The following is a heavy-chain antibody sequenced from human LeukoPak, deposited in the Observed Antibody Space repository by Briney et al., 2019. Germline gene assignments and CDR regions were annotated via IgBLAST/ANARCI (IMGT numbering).Heavy chain of an antibody. J-gene: IGHJ4*02. CDR2: IWYDGNK. Sequence: GRSLRLSCAASGFTFSSYGMHWVRQAPGKGLEWVAIIWYDGNKYYADSVKGRFTISRDNSKNTLYLQMNSLRAEDTAVYYCARSYDSSGYYYPYFDYWGQGTLVTVSS. CDR3: ARSYDSSGYYYPYFDY. V-gene: IGHV3-33*08. CDR1: GFTFSSYG. D-gene: IGHD3-22*01.